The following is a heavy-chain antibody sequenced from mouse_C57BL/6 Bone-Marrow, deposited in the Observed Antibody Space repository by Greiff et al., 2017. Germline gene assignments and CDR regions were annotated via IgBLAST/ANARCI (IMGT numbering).Heavy chain of an antibody. CDR1: GYTFTDYY. J-gene: IGHJ1*03. CDR3: ASSYVNWYFDV. CDR2: INPNNGGT. Sequence: EVQLQQSGPELVKPGASVKISCKASGYTFTDYYMNWVKQSHGKSLEWIGDINPNNGGTSYNQKFKGKATLTVDKSSSTAYMELRSLTSEDSAVYDCASSYVNWYFDVWGTGTTVTVSS. D-gene: IGHD1-1*01. V-gene: IGHV1-26*01.